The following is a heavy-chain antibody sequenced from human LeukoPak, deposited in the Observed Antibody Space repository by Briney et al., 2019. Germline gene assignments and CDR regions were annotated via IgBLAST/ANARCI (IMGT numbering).Heavy chain of an antibody. D-gene: IGHD6-13*01. J-gene: IGHJ3*02. Sequence: GGSLRLSCAASGFTFSDYYMSWIRQAPGKGLEWVSYISSSGSTIYYADSVKGRFTISRDNSKNTLYLQMNSLRAEDTAEHYCARGYSSSWLTRPDAFDIWGQGTMVTVSS. V-gene: IGHV3-11*04. CDR1: GFTFSDYY. CDR3: ARGYSSSWLTRPDAFDI. CDR2: ISSSGSTI.